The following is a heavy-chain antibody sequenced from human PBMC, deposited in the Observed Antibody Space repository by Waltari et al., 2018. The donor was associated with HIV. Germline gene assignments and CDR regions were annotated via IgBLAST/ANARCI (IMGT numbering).Heavy chain of an antibody. D-gene: IGHD4-17*01. CDR2: ITSSSNYI. J-gene: IGHJ4*02. CDR3: ARDGPSYGDYVKDY. V-gene: IGHV3-21*01. Sequence: EVQLVESGGGLVKPGGSLRLSCAASGFTFSSYSMNWVRQAPGKGLEWVSSITSSSNYIYYADSVRGRFTISRDNAKNSLYLQMNSLRAEDTAVYYCARDGPSYGDYVKDYWGQGTLVTVSS. CDR1: GFTFSSYS.